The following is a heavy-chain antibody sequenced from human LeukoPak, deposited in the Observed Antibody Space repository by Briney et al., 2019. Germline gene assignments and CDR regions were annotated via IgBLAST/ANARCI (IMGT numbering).Heavy chain of an antibody. J-gene: IGHJ5*02. V-gene: IGHV3-7*01. CDR3: AKDRELGIGLS. CDR1: GFTFTSYW. Sequence: GGSLRLSCAASGFTFTSYWMTWVRQAPGKGLEWVANINEDGSETYYVDSVKGRFTISRDNAKKSLDLQMNSLRAEDTAVYYCAKDRELGIGLSWGQGTLVTVSS. CDR2: INEDGSET. D-gene: IGHD7-27*01.